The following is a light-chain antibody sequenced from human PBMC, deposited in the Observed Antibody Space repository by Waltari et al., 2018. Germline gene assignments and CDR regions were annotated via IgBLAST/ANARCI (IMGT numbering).Light chain of an antibody. CDR1: HRVSRY. J-gene: IGKJ4*01. Sequence: EIVLTQSPATLSLSPGETATLSCRASHRVSRYLAWYQQRPGQAPRLLIYDASNRATGIPARFSGSGSETDFTLTISSLEPEDFAVYYCQQRSSWPLTFGGGTKVEIK. CDR2: DAS. V-gene: IGKV3-11*01. CDR3: QQRSSWPLT.